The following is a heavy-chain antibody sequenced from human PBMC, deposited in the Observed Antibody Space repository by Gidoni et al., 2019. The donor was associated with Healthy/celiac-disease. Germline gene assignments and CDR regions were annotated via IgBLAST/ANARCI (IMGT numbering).Heavy chain of an antibody. D-gene: IGHD4-17*01. V-gene: IGHV1-3*01. CDR3: ARGAAGATVDY. J-gene: IGHJ4*02. CDR2: INAGNGNT. CDR1: GNTFTSYA. Sequence: QAQLVQPGAEGQKPGASLKVSCKAAGNTFTSYAMHWVRQDPGQRLEWMGWINAGNGNTKYSQKFQGRVTITRDTSASTAYMELSSLRSEDTAVYYCARGAAGATVDYWGQGTLVTVSS.